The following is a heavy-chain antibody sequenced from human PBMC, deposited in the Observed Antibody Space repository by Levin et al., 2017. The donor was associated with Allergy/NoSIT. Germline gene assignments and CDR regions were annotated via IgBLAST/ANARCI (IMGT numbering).Heavy chain of an antibody. CDR1: GFTFSNYA. V-gene: IGHV3-23*01. D-gene: IGHD2-8*01. Sequence: PGGSLRLSCAASGFTFSNYAMTWVRQAPGKGLEYVSSIHNNGGSTFYADSVKGRFTISRDNFKNILFLQMNSLRAEDTAIYYCAKSPNEYESKPECWGQGTLVTVSS. CDR2: IHNNGGST. CDR3: AKSPNEYESKPEC. J-gene: IGHJ4*02.